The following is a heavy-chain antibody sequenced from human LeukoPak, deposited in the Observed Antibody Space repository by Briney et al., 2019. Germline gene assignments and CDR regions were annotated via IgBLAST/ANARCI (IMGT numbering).Heavy chain of an antibody. Sequence: PGGSLRLSCAASGFTFSSYGMHWVRQAPGKGLEWVAVISYDGSNKYYADSVKGRFTISRDNSKNTLYLQMNSLRAEDTAVYYCAKDGGYSGYDQGDYWGQGTLVTVSS. D-gene: IGHD5-12*01. CDR1: GFTFSSYG. CDR2: ISYDGSNK. CDR3: AKDGGYSGYDQGDY. J-gene: IGHJ4*02. V-gene: IGHV3-30*18.